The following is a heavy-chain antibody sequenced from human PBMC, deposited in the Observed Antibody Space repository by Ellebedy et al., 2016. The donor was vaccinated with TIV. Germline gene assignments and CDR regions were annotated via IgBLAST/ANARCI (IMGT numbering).Heavy chain of an antibody. J-gene: IGHJ4*02. CDR2: IYYSGTT. V-gene: IGHV4-4*02. Sequence: MPSETLSLTCAVSGGSISSSNWWSWVRQPPGKGLEWIGYIYYSGTTNYNPSLKSRVTISVDTSNNQFSLKLSSVTAADTAVYYCARDPYSTSSLWGQGTLVTVSS. D-gene: IGHD6-6*01. CDR3: ARDPYSTSSL. CDR1: GGSISSSNW.